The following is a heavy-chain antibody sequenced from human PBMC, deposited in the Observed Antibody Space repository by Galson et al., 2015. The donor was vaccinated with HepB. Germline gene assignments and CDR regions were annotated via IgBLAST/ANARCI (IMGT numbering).Heavy chain of an antibody. CDR1: GYTFTSYG. Sequence: SVKVSCKASGYTFTSYGISWVRQAPGQGLEWMGWISAYNGNTNYAQKLQGRVTMTTDTSTSTAYMELRSLRSDDTAVYYCARDGGYGDWWCTEGDCYFKDPNYYYYYYMDVWGKGTTVTVSS. D-gene: IGHD2-21*01. CDR3: ARDGGYGDWWCTEGDCYFKDPNYYYYYYMDV. CDR2: ISAYNGNT. V-gene: IGHV1-18*01. J-gene: IGHJ6*03.